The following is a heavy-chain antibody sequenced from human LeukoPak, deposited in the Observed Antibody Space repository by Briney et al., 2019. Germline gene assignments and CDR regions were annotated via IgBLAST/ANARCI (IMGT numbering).Heavy chain of an antibody. V-gene: IGHV4-39*01. CDR3: ARGISYYFGMDV. J-gene: IGHJ6*02. Sequence: SETLSLTCTVSGGSFTNNGYFWGWIRQSPGKGLEWIGSISYSGSTYYNPSLKSRVTISVDTSKNQFSLKLRSVTAADTAVYHCARGISYYFGMDVWGQGTTVTVSS. CDR1: GGSFTNNGYF. D-gene: IGHD3-10*01. CDR2: ISYSGST.